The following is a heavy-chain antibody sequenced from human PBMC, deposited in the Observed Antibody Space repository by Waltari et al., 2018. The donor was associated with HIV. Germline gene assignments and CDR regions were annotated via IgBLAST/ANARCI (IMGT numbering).Heavy chain of an antibody. J-gene: IGHJ6*02. D-gene: IGHD6-19*01. CDR1: GFTFSHYE. Sequence: EVRLVESGGGLVQPGGSLRPSGAGSGFTFSHYEMTWVRQAPGKGLEWNSYISAGGTKYYADSVKGRFSISRDNAKNSLYLQMNSLRAEDTAVYYCAKAVGDTSGRYWGGDVWGQGTTVTVSS. V-gene: IGHV3-48*03. CDR3: AKAVGDTSGRYWGGDV. CDR2: ISAGGTK.